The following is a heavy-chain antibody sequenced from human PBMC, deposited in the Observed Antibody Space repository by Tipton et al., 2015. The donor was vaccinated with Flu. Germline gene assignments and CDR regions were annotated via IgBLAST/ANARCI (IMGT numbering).Heavy chain of an antibody. J-gene: IGHJ5*01. CDR3: ARRDFSNYVSDPKSWFDS. V-gene: IGHV4-38-2*02. CDR1: GDSISNTYY. Sequence: LRLSCTVSGDSISNTYYWGWIRQPLGKGLEWIGNIHRGGSALYNPSLSSRVTISADTSKNQFSLKLTSVTATDTAVYYCARRDFSNYVSDPKSWFDSWGQGILVTVSS. D-gene: IGHD4-11*01. CDR2: IHRGGSA.